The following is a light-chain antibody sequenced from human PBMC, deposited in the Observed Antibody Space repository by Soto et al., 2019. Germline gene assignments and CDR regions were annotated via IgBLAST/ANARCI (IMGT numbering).Light chain of an antibody. J-gene: IGLJ2*01. CDR3: RSYTSSSSVV. Sequence: QSALTQPASVSGSPGPSVTISCTGTSSDVGGYNYVSWYQQHPGKAPKLMIYDVSNRPSGVSNRFSGSKSGNTASLTISGLQDEDEADYYCRSYTSSSSVVFVGGTKLTVL. V-gene: IGLV2-14*01. CDR1: SSDVGGYNY. CDR2: DVS.